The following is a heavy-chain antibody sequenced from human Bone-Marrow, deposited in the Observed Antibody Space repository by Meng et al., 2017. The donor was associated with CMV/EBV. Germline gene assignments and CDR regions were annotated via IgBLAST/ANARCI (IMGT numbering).Heavy chain of an antibody. CDR3: AKLTGSYDFWTNNRAFDI. V-gene: IGHV3-9*01. D-gene: IGHD3-3*01. J-gene: IGHJ3*02. CDR2: ISWNSGSI. Sequence: GGSLRLSCAASGFTFDDYAMHWVRQAPGKGLEWVSGISWNSGSIGYADSVKGRFTISRDNAKNSLYLQMNSLRAEDTALYYCAKLTGSYDFWTNNRAFDIWGQGTMVTVSS. CDR1: GFTFDDYA.